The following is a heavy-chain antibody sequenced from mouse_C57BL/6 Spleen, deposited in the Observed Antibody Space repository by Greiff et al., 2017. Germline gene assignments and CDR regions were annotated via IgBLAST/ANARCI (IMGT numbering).Heavy chain of an antibody. D-gene: IGHD1-1*01. CDR3: ARCSIYYGSSYESAMDY. CDR1: GYAFSSYW. J-gene: IGHJ4*01. Sequence: QVQLQQPGAELVKPGASVKISCKASGYAFSSYWMNWVKQRPGKGLEWIGQIYPGDGATNYKDKFKGKATLTADKSSSTAYMQLSSLTSEDDAVYLCARCSIYYGSSYESAMDYWGQGTSVTVSS. CDR2: IYPGDGAT. V-gene: IGHV1-80*01.